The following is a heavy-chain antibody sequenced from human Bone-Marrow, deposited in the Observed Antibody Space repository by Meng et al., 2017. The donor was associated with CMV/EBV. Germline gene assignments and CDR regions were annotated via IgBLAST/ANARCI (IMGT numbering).Heavy chain of an antibody. Sequence: ASVKVSCKVSGYSLTMYHMNWVRQAPGQGLEWMGIINPSGGSTSYAQRFQGRITMTRDTSKSTVYMKRSSLRSEDTAVYYWARDDNGNFPEDCGMDVWGQGTMVTVSS. J-gene: IGHJ6*02. CDR2: INPSGGST. CDR3: ARDDNGNFPEDCGMDV. CDR1: GYSLTMYH. D-gene: IGHD1-1*01. V-gene: IGHV1-46*01.